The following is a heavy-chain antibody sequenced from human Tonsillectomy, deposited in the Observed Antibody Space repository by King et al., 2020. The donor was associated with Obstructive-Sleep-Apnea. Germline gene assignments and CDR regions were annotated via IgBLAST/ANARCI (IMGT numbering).Heavy chain of an antibody. D-gene: IGHD5-12*01. CDR2: TYYRSKWYN. CDR3: ARQNIVAPGAWFDP. J-gene: IGHJ5*02. Sequence: VQLQQSGPSLVKPSQTLSLTCAISGDSVSSNRAAWNWIRQSPSRGLEWLGRTYYRSKWYNDYAISVKSRITINPDTSTNHPSLQSTSVTPEDTAVYYCARQNIVAPGAWFDPWGQGTLATVSS. CDR1: GDSVSSNRAA. V-gene: IGHV6-1*01.